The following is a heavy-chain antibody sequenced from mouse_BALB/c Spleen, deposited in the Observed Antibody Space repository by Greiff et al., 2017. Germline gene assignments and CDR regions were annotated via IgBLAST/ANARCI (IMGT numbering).Heavy chain of an antibody. CDR1: GFNIKDYY. J-gene: IGHJ3*01. CDR2: IDPENGDT. CDR3: NANDGHYGGFAD. D-gene: IGHD2-3*01. Sequence: VQLKESGAELVRSGASVKLSCTASGFNIKDYYMHWVKQRPEQGLEWIGWIDPENGDTEYAPKFQGKATMTADTSSNTAYLQLSSLTSEDTAVYYCNANDGHYGGFADWGQGTLVTVSA. V-gene: IGHV14-4*02.